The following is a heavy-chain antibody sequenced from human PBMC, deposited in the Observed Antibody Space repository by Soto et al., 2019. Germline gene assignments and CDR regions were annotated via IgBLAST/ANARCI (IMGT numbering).Heavy chain of an antibody. V-gene: IGHV1-69*01. Sequence: QVQLEQSGAEVKKPGSSVKVPCKTSGDTFNIYAISWVRQAPGQWLEWMGGIIPVFGTPSYAQKFRDRVTITADESTSTAHMELRSLTSEDTAVYYCARGPYYDFWKGFAHFDYWGQETLVTVSS. CDR2: IIPVFGTP. J-gene: IGHJ4*02. CDR3: ARGPYYDFWKGFAHFDY. D-gene: IGHD3-3*01. CDR1: GDTFNIYA.